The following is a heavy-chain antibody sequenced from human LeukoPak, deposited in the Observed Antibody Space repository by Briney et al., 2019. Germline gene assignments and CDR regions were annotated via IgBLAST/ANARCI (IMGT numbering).Heavy chain of an antibody. D-gene: IGHD6-13*01. CDR1: GGSISSYY. Sequence: PSETLSLTCTVSGGSISSYYWSWIRQPAGKGLEWTGRIYTSGSTNYNPSLKSRLTMSVDTSNNQFSLKLTSMTAADTAVYYCAREVNSGTWRPLGFWGQGTLVTVSS. J-gene: IGHJ4*02. CDR3: AREVNSGTWRPLGF. CDR2: IYTSGST. V-gene: IGHV4-4*07.